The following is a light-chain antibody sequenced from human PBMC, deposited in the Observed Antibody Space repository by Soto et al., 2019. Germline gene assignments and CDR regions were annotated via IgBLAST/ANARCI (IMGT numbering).Light chain of an antibody. CDR2: GAS. CDR1: QSVSSN. Sequence: EIVMTQSPSTLSASPGERATLSCRASQSVSSNLAWYQQKPGQALRLLIYGASTRATGIPARFSGSGSGTEFTLTISSLQSEDFAVYYCQQYNNWPRTFGQGTKVDI. V-gene: IGKV3-15*01. CDR3: QQYNNWPRT. J-gene: IGKJ1*01.